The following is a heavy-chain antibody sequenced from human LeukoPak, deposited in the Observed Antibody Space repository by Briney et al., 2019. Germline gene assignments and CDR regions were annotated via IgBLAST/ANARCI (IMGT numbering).Heavy chain of an antibody. D-gene: IGHD3-10*01. Sequence: SETLSLTCTVSGGSISSYYWSWIRQPPGKGLEWIAYISDIGSINYNPSLKSRVTISLDTSKNQFSLKLSSVTAADTAVYYCAGQRALLWFGEPEGSYGMDVWGQGTTVTVSS. CDR2: ISDIGSI. J-gene: IGHJ6*02. CDR3: AGQRALLWFGEPEGSYGMDV. V-gene: IGHV4-59*08. CDR1: GGSISSYY.